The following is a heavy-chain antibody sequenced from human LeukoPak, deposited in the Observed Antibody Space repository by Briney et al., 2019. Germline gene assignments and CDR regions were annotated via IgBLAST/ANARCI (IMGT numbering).Heavy chain of an antibody. CDR2: IKQDGSEK. CDR3: AELGITMIGGV. CDR1: GFTFSSYW. V-gene: IGHV3-7*01. Sequence: GGSLRLSCAASGFTFSSYWMSWVRQAPGKWLEWVANIKQDGSEKYYVDSVKGRFTISRDNAKNSLYLQMNSLRAEDTAVYYCAELGITMIGGVWGKGTTVTISS. D-gene: IGHD3-10*02. J-gene: IGHJ6*04.